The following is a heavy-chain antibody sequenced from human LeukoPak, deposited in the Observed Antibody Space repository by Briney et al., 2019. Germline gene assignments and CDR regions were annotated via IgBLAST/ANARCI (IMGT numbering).Heavy chain of an antibody. D-gene: IGHD3-9*01. V-gene: IGHV3-23*01. Sequence: GGSLRLSCAASGFTFSSYAMSWVRQAPGRGLEWVSAISGSGGSTYYADSVKGRFTISRDNSKNTLYLQMNSLRAEDTAVYYCAKVDIFLSYYFDYWGQGTLVTVSS. CDR3: AKVDIFLSYYFDY. J-gene: IGHJ4*02. CDR2: ISGSGGST. CDR1: GFTFSSYA.